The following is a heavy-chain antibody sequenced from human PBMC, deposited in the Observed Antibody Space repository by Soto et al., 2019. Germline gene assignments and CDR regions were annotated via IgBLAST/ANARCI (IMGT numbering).Heavy chain of an antibody. Sequence: QVQLVQSGTEVKKPGASVKVSCKPSGYTFINFGIGWVRQAPGQGLEWMGWISPFNGHTPYAQKFQGRVSLTTDTSTSTAFLELRSLTYDDTAVYYCAREPPRATAGLNYFDPWGQGTLVTVSS. CDR2: ISPFNGHT. V-gene: IGHV1-18*01. CDR3: AREPPRATAGLNYFDP. J-gene: IGHJ5*02. CDR1: GYTFINFG. D-gene: IGHD6-13*01.